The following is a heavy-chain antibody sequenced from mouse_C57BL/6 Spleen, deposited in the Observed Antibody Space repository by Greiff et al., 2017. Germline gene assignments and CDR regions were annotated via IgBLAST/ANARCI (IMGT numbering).Heavy chain of an antibody. V-gene: IGHV1-59*01. Sequence: QVQLQQPGAELVRPGTSVKLSCKASGYTFTSYWMHWVKQRPGQGLEWIGVIDPSDSYTNYNQKFKGKATLTVDTSSSTAYMQLSSLTSEDSAVYYCARGNYYGSSYWYFEVWGTETTVTVSS. CDR2: IDPSDSYT. D-gene: IGHD1-1*01. J-gene: IGHJ1*03. CDR1: GYTFTSYW. CDR3: ARGNYYGSSYWYFEV.